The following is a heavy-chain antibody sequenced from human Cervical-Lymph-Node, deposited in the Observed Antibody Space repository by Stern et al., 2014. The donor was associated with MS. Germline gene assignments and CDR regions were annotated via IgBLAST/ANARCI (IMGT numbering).Heavy chain of an antibody. V-gene: IGHV2-5*01. J-gene: IGHJ2*01. D-gene: IGHD2-2*01. CDR2: IFWTDVK. CDR3: ANNSPETLSWSFDR. Sequence: ESGPTLVKRTQTLTLTCTFSGFSLTTAGVGVGWIRQPPGKALEWLALIFWTDVKPYTPSLKSRLPITKDTSRNQGVLKMTNMDPVDTATYFCANNSPETLSWSFDRWGRGTLVTVSS. CDR1: GFSLTTAGVG.